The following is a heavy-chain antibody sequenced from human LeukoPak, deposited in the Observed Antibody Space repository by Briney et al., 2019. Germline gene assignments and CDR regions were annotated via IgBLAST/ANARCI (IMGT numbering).Heavy chain of an antibody. J-gene: IGHJ1*01. CDR2: IKSDGST. Sequence: GGSLRLSCAASGFTFSSYWMHWVRHAPGKGLVWVSRIKSDGSTNYADSVKGRFTISRDNAKNTVSLQMNSLRAEDTGVYYCARAPSEIGGYYPEYFRHWGQGTLVIVSS. CDR1: GFTFSSYW. CDR3: ARAPSEIGGYYPEYFRH. V-gene: IGHV3-74*01. D-gene: IGHD3-22*01.